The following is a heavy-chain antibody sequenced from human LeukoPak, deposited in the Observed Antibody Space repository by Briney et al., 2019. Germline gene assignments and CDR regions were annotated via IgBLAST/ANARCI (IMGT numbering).Heavy chain of an antibody. Sequence: RASQTLSLTCTVSGGSISSGDYYWSWIRQPPGEGLEWIGYVYYSGSTYYNPSLKSRVTISIDTSKNQFSLKVSSVTATDTAVYYCASRAAARFDPWGQGTLVTVSS. CDR1: GGSISSGDYY. CDR2: VYYSGST. J-gene: IGHJ5*02. V-gene: IGHV4-30-4*01. D-gene: IGHD6-13*01. CDR3: ASRAAARFDP.